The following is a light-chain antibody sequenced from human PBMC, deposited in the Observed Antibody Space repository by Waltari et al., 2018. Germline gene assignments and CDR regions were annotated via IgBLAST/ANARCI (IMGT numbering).Light chain of an antibody. J-gene: IGKJ4*01. CDR3: MQGTHWPLT. CDR1: QSLVYSDGNTS. Sequence: DVVMTQSPLSLPVTLGQPASISCRSSQSLVYSDGNTSLNWFQQRPGQSPRRLIYRVSNRDSGVPERFSGSGSGTDFTLEISRVEAEDVGVYYCMQGTHWPLTFGGGTKVEIK. V-gene: IGKV2-30*01. CDR2: RVS.